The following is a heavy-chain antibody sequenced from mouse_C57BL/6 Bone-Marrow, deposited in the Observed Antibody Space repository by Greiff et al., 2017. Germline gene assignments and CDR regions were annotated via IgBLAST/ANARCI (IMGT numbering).Heavy chain of an antibody. D-gene: IGHD2-2*01. Sequence: DVMLVESGGGLVQPGGSLSLSCAASGFTFTDYYMSWVRQPPGKALEWLGFIRNKANGYTTEYSASVKGRFTISRDNSQSILYLQMNALRAEDSATYYCARYEGYEFAYWGQGTLVTVSA. J-gene: IGHJ3*01. CDR3: ARYEGYEFAY. V-gene: IGHV7-3*01. CDR1: GFTFTDYY. CDR2: IRNKANGYTT.